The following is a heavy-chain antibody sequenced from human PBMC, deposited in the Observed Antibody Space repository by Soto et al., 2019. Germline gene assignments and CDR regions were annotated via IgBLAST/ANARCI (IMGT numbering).Heavy chain of an antibody. CDR3: ARTGYYDSSGYSFFDY. D-gene: IGHD3-22*01. CDR2: IYYDGSA. V-gene: IGHV4-39*07. J-gene: IGHJ4*02. CDR1: GGSISSSSDY. Sequence: PSETLSLTCTVSGGSISSSSDYWGWIRQPPGKGLEWIGSIYYDGSAYYNPSLKSRVTISVDTSKNQFSLKLSSVTAADTAVYYCARTGYYDSSGYSFFDYWGQGTLVTVSS.